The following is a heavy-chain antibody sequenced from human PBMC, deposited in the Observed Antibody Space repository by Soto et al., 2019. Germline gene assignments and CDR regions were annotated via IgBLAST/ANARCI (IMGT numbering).Heavy chain of an antibody. Sequence: PGGSLRLSCVVSGFTFSSYSSKWGRQAPGKGREWLSSISSRSDIYYADSAKGRFTISRDNAKNSVSLQMNTLRAEDTAVYYCASDYPACPLAYGLDVWGQGTTVTVSS. CDR1: GFTFSSYS. CDR2: ISSRSDI. CDR3: ASDYPACPLAYGLDV. J-gene: IGHJ6*02. D-gene: IGHD3-16*02. V-gene: IGHV3-21*01.